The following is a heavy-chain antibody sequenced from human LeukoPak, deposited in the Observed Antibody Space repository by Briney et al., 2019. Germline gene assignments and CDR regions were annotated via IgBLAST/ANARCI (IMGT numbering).Heavy chain of an antibody. V-gene: IGHV3-30*18. CDR2: ISYDGSNK. CDR3: AKPTMTGITFDD. D-gene: IGHD3-9*01. J-gene: IGHJ4*02. Sequence: GGSLRLSCAASGFTFSSYAMHWVRQAPGKGLEWVAVISYDGSNKYYADSVKGRFTISKDNSKNTLYLQMNSLRAEDTAVYYCAKPTMTGITFDDWGQGTLVTVSS. CDR1: GFTFSSYA.